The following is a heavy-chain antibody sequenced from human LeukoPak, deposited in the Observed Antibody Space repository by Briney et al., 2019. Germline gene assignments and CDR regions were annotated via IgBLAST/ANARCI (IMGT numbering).Heavy chain of an antibody. CDR3: ARQRGKADY. CDR1: GGSFSGYY. J-gene: IGHJ4*02. D-gene: IGHD1-1*01. Sequence: SQTLSLTCAVYGGSFSGYYWSWIRQPPGKGLEWIGEINHSRSTNYNPSLKSRVTISVDTSKNQFSLKLSSVTAADTAVYYCARQRGKADYWGQGTLVTVSS. V-gene: IGHV4-34*01. CDR2: INHSRST.